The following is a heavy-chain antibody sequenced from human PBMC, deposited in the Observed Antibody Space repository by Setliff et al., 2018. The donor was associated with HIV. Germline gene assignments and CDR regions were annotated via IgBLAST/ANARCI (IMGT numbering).Heavy chain of an antibody. CDR1: GGSISTASYY. CDR2: IYSSGNT. J-gene: IGHJ3*02. D-gene: IGHD5-12*01. CDR3: ARLFQWMSYSFDI. Sequence: PSETLSLTCTVSGGSISTASYYWGWIRQRPGKGLEWIGSIYSSGNTYYSPSLKNRASMSVDRSRNRFSLNLTSVTAADTAVYYCARLFQWMSYSFDIWGQGTMVTVSS. V-gene: IGHV4-39*01.